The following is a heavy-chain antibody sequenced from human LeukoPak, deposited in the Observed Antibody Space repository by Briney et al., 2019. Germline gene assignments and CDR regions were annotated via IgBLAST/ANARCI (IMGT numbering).Heavy chain of an antibody. CDR2: INHSGST. Sequence: PSETLSLTCAVYGGSFSGYYWSWIRQPPGKGLEWIGEINHSGSTNYNPSLKSRVTISVDTSKNQFSLKLSSVTAADTAVYYCARFIRRTWNSGWPFFDYWGQGTLVTVSS. D-gene: IGHD6-19*01. CDR1: GGSFSGYY. J-gene: IGHJ4*02. V-gene: IGHV4-34*01. CDR3: ARFIRRTWNSGWPFFDY.